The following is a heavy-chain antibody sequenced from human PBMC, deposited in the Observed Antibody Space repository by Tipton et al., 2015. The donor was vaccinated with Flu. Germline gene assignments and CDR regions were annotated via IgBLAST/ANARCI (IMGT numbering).Heavy chain of an antibody. J-gene: IGHJ4*02. CDR1: GFTFKNYA. D-gene: IGHD3-22*01. Sequence: AVSGFTFKNYALTWVRQAPGKGLEWVSAISGSGGETYYADSVKGRFTISRDNSKNTLYLQMNSLRTEDTAEYYCAKWPSDSSGGYFDCWGQGTLVTVSS. V-gene: IGHV3-23*01. CDR3: AKWPSDSSGGYFDC. CDR2: ISGSGGET.